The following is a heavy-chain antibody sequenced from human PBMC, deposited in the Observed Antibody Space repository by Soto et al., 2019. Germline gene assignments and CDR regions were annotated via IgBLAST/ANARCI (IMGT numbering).Heavy chain of an antibody. D-gene: IGHD6-13*01. Sequence: QVQLVESGGGVVQPGRSLRLSCAASGVTFRSYGMHWVRQAPGKGLEWVAGVSYSGNDKKVAESVTGRFTISRDNSKDTLYLQMNTLRADDTAIYYCANDGDDPAAGYYFDYRGQGTLVPLSS. CDR3: ANDGDDPAAGYYFDY. CDR1: GVTFRSYG. J-gene: IGHJ4*02. V-gene: IGHV3-30*18. CDR2: VSYSGNDK.